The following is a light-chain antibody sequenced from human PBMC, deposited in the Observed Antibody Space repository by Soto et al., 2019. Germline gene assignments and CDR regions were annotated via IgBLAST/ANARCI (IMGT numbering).Light chain of an antibody. CDR1: SSNIGSNY. Sequence: QSVLTQPPSASGTPGQRVTISCSGSSSNIGSNYVYWYQQFPGTAPKLLIYRNNERPSGVPDRFSGSKSGTSASLAISGLRPEDEASFYCAAWDDSLSGVVFGGGTKLTVL. J-gene: IGLJ2*01. V-gene: IGLV1-47*01. CDR3: AAWDDSLSGVV. CDR2: RNN.